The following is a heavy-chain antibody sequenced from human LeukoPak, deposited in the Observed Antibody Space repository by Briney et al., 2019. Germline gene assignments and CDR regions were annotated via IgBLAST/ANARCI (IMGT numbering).Heavy chain of an antibody. CDR2: IYYSGST. D-gene: IGHD3-16*01. Sequence: SETLSLTCTVSGGSISSYYWSWIRQPPGKGQERIGYIYYSGSTNYNPSLKSRVTISVDTSKNQFSLKLSSVTAADTAVYYCARGDYDSHDYWGQGTLVTVSS. CDR1: GGSISSYY. J-gene: IGHJ4*02. CDR3: ARGDYDSHDY. V-gene: IGHV4-59*01.